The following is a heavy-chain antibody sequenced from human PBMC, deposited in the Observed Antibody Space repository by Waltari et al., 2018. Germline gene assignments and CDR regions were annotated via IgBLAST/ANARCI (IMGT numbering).Heavy chain of an antibody. J-gene: IGHJ6*02. CDR1: GFTFSSYA. Sequence: EVQLLESGGGLVQPGGSLRLSCAASGFTFSSYAMSWVRQAPGKALEWVSAISGSGGSTYYADSVKGRFTISRDNSKNTLYLQMNSLRAEDTAVYYCAKFWLLPYYGMDVWGQGTTVTVSS. CDR3: AKFWLLPYYGMDV. D-gene: IGHD3-22*01. CDR2: ISGSGGST. V-gene: IGHV3-23*01.